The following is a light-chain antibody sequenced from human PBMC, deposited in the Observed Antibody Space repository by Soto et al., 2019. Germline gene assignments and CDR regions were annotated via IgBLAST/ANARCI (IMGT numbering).Light chain of an antibody. CDR3: AARADRLNGHV. V-gene: IGLV1-44*01. Sequence: QSVLTQPPSLSATPGQRVTISCSGGGSNVGSNGVEWFQQLPGAAPQLLIYSDTERPSGVPDRFSGSRAGTSASLAISGLQSEDEADYYCAARADRLNGHVFGTGTSSPS. CDR2: SDT. J-gene: IGLJ1*01. CDR1: GSNVGSNG.